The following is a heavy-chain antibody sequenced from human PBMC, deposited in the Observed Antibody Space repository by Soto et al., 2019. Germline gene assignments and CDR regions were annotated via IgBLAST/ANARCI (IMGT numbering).Heavy chain of an antibody. V-gene: IGHV3-72*01. Sequence: GGSLRLSCAASGFTFSDHYMDWVRQAPGKGLEWVGRTRNKANSYTTEYAASVKGRFTISRDDSKNSLYLQMNSLKTEDTAVYYCARGPVHRTYYYYGMDVWGQGTTVTVSS. CDR3: ARGPVHRTYYYYGMDV. J-gene: IGHJ6*02. CDR1: GFTFSDHY. CDR2: TRNKANSYTT. D-gene: IGHD3-10*01.